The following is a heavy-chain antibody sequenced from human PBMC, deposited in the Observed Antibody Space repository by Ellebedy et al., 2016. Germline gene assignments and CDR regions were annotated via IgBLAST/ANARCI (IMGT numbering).Heavy chain of an antibody. D-gene: IGHD1-1*01. CDR1: GGSVSSDY. V-gene: IGHV4-59*02. Sequence: SETLSLTCNVSGGSVSSDYWNWIRRPPGKGLEWIGYVFHTGTTHYNPSLKSRVTMSLDTSKSQFSLSLNSVTAADTAVYYCAKWNGGWYAFDVWGQGTMVTVSS. J-gene: IGHJ3*01. CDR2: VFHTGTT. CDR3: AKWNGGWYAFDV.